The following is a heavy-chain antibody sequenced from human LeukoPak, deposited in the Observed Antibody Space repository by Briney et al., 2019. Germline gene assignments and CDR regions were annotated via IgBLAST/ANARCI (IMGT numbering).Heavy chain of an antibody. D-gene: IGHD2-21*02. V-gene: IGHV3-9*01. J-gene: IGHJ5*02. CDR1: AFTFDDYN. CDR2: PSYNSGNI. Sequence: SLRLACAASAFTFDDYNTHWVSQAPENCRDWVSAPSYNSGNIGSADSVKGRFTISRDNAKNSLYLQMNSLRAEDTALYYCVTQGPARSCGHDCYRASSWGQGALVTVAS. CDR3: VTQGPARSCGHDCYRASS.